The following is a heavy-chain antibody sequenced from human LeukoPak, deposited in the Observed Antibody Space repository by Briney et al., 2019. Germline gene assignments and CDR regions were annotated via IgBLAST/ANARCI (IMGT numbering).Heavy chain of an antibody. CDR1: GFTFSSYG. D-gene: IGHD5-12*01. CDR2: ISNDGSKK. V-gene: IGHV3-30*18. CDR3: AKVDIVATIDAGRLVDY. Sequence: GALSLSSAASGFTFSSYGMQWFRQAPDKGLEWVAAISNDGSKKYYADSVKGRFTISRDNSKNTLYLQMNSLRAEDTAVYYCAKVDIVATIDAGRLVDYWGQGTLVTVSS. J-gene: IGHJ4*02.